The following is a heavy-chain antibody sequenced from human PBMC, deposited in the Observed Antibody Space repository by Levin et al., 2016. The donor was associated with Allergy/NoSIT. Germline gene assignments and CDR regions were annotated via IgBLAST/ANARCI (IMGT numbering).Heavy chain of an antibody. J-gene: IGHJ3*02. CDR2: IINSGGRT. V-gene: IGHV3-23*01. D-gene: IGHD6-19*01. CDR1: GFIFSSYA. CDR3: AKSHTNGWEKDAIDI. Sequence: ETLSLTCAASGFIFSSYAMHWVRQAPGKGLEWVSGIINSGGRTDYADSVKGRFTLSRDNSKNTLYLEMNSLRAEDTGFYYCAKSHTNGWEKDAIDIWGQGTMVTVSS.